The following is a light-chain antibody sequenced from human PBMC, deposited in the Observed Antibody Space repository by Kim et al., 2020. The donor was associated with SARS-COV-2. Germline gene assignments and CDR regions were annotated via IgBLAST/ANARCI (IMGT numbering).Light chain of an antibody. J-gene: IGLJ2*01. V-gene: IGLV1-47*01. Sequence: QSVLTQPPSASGTPGQKVTISCSGSSSNIVSNYVYWYQQLPGTAPKLLIYRNNQRPSGVPDRFSGSKSGTSASLAISGLRSEDEADYYCAAWDDSLSAVVFGGGTKVTVL. CDR3: AAWDDSLSAVV. CDR2: RNN. CDR1: SSNIVSNY.